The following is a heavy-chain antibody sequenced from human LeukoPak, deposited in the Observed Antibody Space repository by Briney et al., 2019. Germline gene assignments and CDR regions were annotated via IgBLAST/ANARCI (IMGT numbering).Heavy chain of an antibody. J-gene: IGHJ4*02. CDR1: GFTFSSYW. CDR2: INHSGST. D-gene: IGHD6-13*01. V-gene: IGHV4-34*01. Sequence: TGGSLRLSCAASGFTFSSYWMSWVRQAPGKGLEWIGEINHSGSTNYNLSLKSRVTISVDTSKKQFSLKVSSVTAADTAVYYCARGYPAAGFNYWGQGTLVTVSS. CDR3: ARGYPAAGFNY.